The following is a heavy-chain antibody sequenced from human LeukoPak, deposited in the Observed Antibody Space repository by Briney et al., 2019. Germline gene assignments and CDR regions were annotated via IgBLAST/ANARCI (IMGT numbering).Heavy chain of an antibody. Sequence: GGSLRLSCEASGFTFKAYWMSCVRQAPGRGLEWVANIQQDGSERKYVDSVKGRFTISRDNARNSLYLEMNSLRAEDTAVYYCARLRYTYGKNFDYWGQGTLVTVSS. CDR2: IQQDGSER. V-gene: IGHV3-7*01. D-gene: IGHD5-18*01. CDR1: GFTFKAYW. J-gene: IGHJ4*02. CDR3: ARLRYTYGKNFDY.